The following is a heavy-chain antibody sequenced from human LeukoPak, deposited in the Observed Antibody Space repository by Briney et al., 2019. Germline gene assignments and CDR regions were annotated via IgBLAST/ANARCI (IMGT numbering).Heavy chain of an antibody. CDR1: GFTFSSYE. CDR3: AKDAGYSSGWYPGGIDY. V-gene: IGHV3-48*03. CDR2: ISSSGSTI. J-gene: IGHJ4*02. D-gene: IGHD6-19*01. Sequence: GGSLRLSCAASGFTFSSYEMNWVRQAPGKGLEWVSYISSSGSTIYYADSVKGRFTISRDSAKNSLYLQMNSLRAEDTALYYCAKDAGYSSGWYPGGIDYWGQGTLVTVSS.